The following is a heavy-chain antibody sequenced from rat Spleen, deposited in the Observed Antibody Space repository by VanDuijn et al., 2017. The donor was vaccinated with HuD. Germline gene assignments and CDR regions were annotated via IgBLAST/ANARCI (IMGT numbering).Heavy chain of an antibody. D-gene: IGHD4-3*01. V-gene: IGHV5-29*01. CDR2: ISSEGRSS. Sequence: EVQLVESDGGLVQPGRSLKLSCAASGFTFSDYYMAWVRQAPTKGLEWVATISSEGRSSYYRDSVKGRFTISRDSAKSTLYLQMDSLRSEDTATYYCATQSIIRVPLFDYWGQGVMVTVSS. CDR1: GFTFSDYY. CDR3: ATQSIIRVPLFDY. J-gene: IGHJ2*01.